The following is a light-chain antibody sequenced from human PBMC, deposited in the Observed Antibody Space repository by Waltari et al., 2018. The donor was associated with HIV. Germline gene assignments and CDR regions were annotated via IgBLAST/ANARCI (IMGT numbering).Light chain of an antibody. CDR1: RPPLRSNS. Sequence: QSVLTQPPSASGTPGQRVTVSCSRSRPPLRSNSVNWSHRLPATSTTLLIYSNNQRPSGVPDRFSGSKSGTSASLAISGLQSDDEADYYCAAWDDSLNDSYVFGPGTKVTVL. CDR3: AAWDDSLNDSYV. V-gene: IGLV1-44*01. J-gene: IGLJ1*01. CDR2: SNN.